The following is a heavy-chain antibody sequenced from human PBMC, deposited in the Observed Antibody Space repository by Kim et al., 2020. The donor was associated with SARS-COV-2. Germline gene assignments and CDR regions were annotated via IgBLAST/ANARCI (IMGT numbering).Heavy chain of an antibody. CDR1: GFTVSSNY. J-gene: IGHJ4*02. CDR3: ARNLGDYYFDY. V-gene: IGHV3-53*01. CDR2: IYSGGST. Sequence: GGSLSLSCAASGFTVSSNYMSWVRQAPGKGLEWVSVIYSGGSTYYADSVKGRFTISRDNSKNTLYLQMNSLRAEDTAVYYCARNLGDYYFDYWGQGTLVTVSS. D-gene: IGHD3-16*01.